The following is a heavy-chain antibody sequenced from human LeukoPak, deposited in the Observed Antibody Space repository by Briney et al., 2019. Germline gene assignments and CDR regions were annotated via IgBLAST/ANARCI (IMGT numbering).Heavy chain of an antibody. CDR3: ARDIYYDSSGYYGSVY. CDR2: ISDDGRHN. Sequence: GGSLRLSCAASGFTFSTYAMNWVRQAPGKGLEWVAVISDDGRHNYYADSVKGRFTISRDNSKSTLYLQMNSLRAEDTAVYYCARDIYYDSSGYYGSVYWGQGTLVTVSS. D-gene: IGHD3-22*01. CDR1: GFTFSTYA. V-gene: IGHV3-30*04. J-gene: IGHJ4*02.